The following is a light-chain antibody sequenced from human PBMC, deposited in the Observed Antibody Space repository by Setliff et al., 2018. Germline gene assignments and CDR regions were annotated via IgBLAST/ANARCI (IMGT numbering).Light chain of an antibody. CDR3: CSYTSSDTYV. Sequence: QSVLTRPASVSGSPGQSITISCTGTSSDVGTSYNYVSWYQQHPGKAPKLMIYDVNKRPSGVSNRFSGSKSGNAASLTISGLQPEDEADYYCCSYTSSDTYVFGMGTKVTVL. V-gene: IGLV2-14*03. CDR1: SSDVGTSYNY. J-gene: IGLJ1*01. CDR2: DVN.